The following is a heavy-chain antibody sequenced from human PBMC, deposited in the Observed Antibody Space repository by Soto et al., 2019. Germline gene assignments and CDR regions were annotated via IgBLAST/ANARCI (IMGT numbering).Heavy chain of an antibody. V-gene: IGHV3-30*18. CDR2: ISYHGKNK. CDR1: GFIFSSYG. CDR3: TKDPHFDY. J-gene: IGHJ4*02. Sequence: TGGSLRLSCAASGFIFSSYGMHWVRQAPGKGLEWLAAISYHGKNKYYADSVKGRFTISRDNSKNTLFMQMDSLRPEDTAVYYCTKDPHFDYRGQGTLVTVSS.